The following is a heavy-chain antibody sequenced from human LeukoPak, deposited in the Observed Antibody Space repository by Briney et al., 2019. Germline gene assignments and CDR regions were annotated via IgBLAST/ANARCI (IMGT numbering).Heavy chain of an antibody. CDR2: INSGSSLI. J-gene: IGHJ4*02. CDR1: GFTFSSYA. CDR3: ARDRDYAFDY. Sequence: PGGSLRLSCAASGFTFSSYAMSWVRQAPGKGLEWVSYINSGSSLIDYADSVKGRFTISRDNGKNSLYLQMNSLRAEDTAVYYCARDRDYAFDYWGQGTLVTVSS. D-gene: IGHD4-17*01. V-gene: IGHV3-48*01.